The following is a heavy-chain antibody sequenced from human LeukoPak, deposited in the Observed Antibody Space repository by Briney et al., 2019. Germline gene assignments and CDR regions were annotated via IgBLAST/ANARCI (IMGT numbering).Heavy chain of an antibody. D-gene: IGHD2-2*01. Sequence: SETLSLTCTVSGGSIRSYYWSWIRQPAGKGLEWIGRIYSSGSTNYNPSLKSRVTMSVDTSKNQFSLKLSSVTAADTAVYYCAKGYCRGNSCYDDRGAFDYWGQGTLVTVSS. J-gene: IGHJ4*02. CDR1: GGSIRSYY. V-gene: IGHV4-4*07. CDR2: IYSSGST. CDR3: AKGYCRGNSCYDDRGAFDY.